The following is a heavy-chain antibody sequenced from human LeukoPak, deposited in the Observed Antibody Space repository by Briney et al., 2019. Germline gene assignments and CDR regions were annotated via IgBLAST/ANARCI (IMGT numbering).Heavy chain of an antibody. J-gene: IGHJ4*02. D-gene: IGHD5-18*01. V-gene: IGHV3-43*02. CDR2: ISGDGGST. Sequence: GGSLRLSCAASGFTYYDYAMHGVRHAPGESLEWVSLISGDGGSTIYADSVKGRFTISRDNSKNSLYLRMNSRRTEDTALYYCAKVPLKGYNYGYYFDYWGQGTLVTVSS. CDR1: GFTYYDYA. CDR3: AKVPLKGYNYGYYFDY.